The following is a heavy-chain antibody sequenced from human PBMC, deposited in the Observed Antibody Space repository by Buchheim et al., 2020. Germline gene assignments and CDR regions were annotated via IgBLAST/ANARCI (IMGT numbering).Heavy chain of an antibody. D-gene: IGHD5-12*01. J-gene: IGHJ4*02. CDR1: GYTFTSYD. CDR2: INPNSGGT. CDR3: ATLNVDIVAMYSYFDY. Sequence: QVQLVQSGAEVKKPGASVKVSCKASGYTFTSYDINWVRQATGQGLEWMGWINPNSGGTNYAQKFQGRVTMTRDTSISTAYMELSRLRSDDTAVYYCATLNVDIVAMYSYFDYWGQGTL. V-gene: IGHV1-2*02.